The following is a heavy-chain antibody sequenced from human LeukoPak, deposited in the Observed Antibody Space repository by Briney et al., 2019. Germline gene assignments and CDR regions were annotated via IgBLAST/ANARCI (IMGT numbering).Heavy chain of an antibody. J-gene: IGHJ4*02. D-gene: IGHD3-22*01. CDR2: IRSKAYGGTT. V-gene: IGHV3-49*03. CDR3: TRDILLDYYDSSGYYPLDY. CDR1: GFTFGDYA. Sequence: GGSLRLSCTASGFTFGDYAMSWFRQAPGKGLEWVGFIRSKAYGGTTEYAASVKGRFTISRDDSKSIAYLQMNSLKTEDTAVYYCTRDILLDYYDSSGYYPLDYWGQGTLVTVSS.